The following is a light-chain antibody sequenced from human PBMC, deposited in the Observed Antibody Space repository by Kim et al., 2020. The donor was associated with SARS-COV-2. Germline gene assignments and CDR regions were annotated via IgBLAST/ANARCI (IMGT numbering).Light chain of an antibody. CDR3: QQYNNWPYT. CDR1: QSVSSN. CDR2: STS. J-gene: IGKJ2*01. Sequence: SVSPGGSATLSCRASQSVSSNLAWYQQKPGQAPRLLIYSTSTRATGIPARFSGSGSGTEFTLTISSLQSEDFAVYYCQQYNNWPYTFGQGTKLEI. V-gene: IGKV3-15*01.